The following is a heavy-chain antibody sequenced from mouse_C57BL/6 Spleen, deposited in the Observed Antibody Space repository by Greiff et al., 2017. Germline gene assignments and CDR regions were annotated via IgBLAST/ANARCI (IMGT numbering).Heavy chain of an antibody. CDR2: INYDGSST. CDR3: ARERGDYGYEDAMDY. J-gene: IGHJ4*01. D-gene: IGHD2-2*01. Sequence: DVQLVESEGGLVQPGSSMKLSCTASGFTFSDYYMAWVRQVPEKGLEWVANINYDGSSTYYLDSLKSRFIISRDNATNILYLQMSSLKSEDTATYYCARERGDYGYEDAMDYWGQGTSVTVSS. CDR1: GFTFSDYY. V-gene: IGHV5-16*01.